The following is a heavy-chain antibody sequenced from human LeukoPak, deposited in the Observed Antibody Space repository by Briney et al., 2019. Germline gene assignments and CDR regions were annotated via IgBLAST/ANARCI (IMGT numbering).Heavy chain of an antibody. CDR1: GFTFSNYW. D-gene: IGHD6-19*01. CDR2: IKEDGSEK. CDR3: ARDGYSSGWYAFDY. J-gene: IGHJ4*02. V-gene: IGHV3-7*01. Sequence: PGRSLRLSCEASGFTFSNYWMSWVRQPPGKGLEWVANIKEDGSEKDYVDSVKGRCTITRDNAKNSLYLQMNSLRAEDTAVYYCARDGYSSGWYAFDYWGQGTLVTVSS.